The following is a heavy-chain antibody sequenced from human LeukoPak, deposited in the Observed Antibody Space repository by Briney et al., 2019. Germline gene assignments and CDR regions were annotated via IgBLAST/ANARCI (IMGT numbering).Heavy chain of an antibody. CDR2: IYDSGST. CDR3: ASMTTVVTPDAFDI. CDR1: GASISSSHRY. Sequence: PSETLSLTCAVSGASISSSHRYWGWIRQPPGKGLEWMGSIYDSGSTDTNPSLKSRVTISVDTPNNQFSLKLSSVTAADTAVYYCASMTTVVTPDAFDIWGQGTMVTVSS. J-gene: IGHJ3*02. D-gene: IGHD4-23*01. V-gene: IGHV4-39*01.